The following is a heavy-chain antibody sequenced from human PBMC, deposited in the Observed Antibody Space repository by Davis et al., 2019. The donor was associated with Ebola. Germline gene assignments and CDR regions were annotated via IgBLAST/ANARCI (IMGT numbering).Heavy chain of an antibody. V-gene: IGHV3-7*01. CDR1: RFTFSDYY. CDR2: IKQDGSEK. J-gene: IGHJ4*02. CDR3: ARVVTMIVVT. Sequence: PGGSLRLSCAASRFTFSDYYMSWIRQAPGKGLEWVANIKQDGSEKYYVDSVKGRFTISRDNAKNSLYLQMNSLRAEDTAVYYCARVVTMIVVTWGQGTLVTVSS. D-gene: IGHD3-22*01.